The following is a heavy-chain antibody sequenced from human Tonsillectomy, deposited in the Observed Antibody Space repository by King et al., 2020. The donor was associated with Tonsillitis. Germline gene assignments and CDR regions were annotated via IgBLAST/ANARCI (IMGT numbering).Heavy chain of an antibody. CDR1: GYSFTTYW. CDR2: IYVGDSDT. D-gene: IGHD2-21*01. Sequence: QLVQSGAEVKKPGESLKISCEGSGYSFTTYWIGWVRQKPGKGLEWMGIIYVGDSDTRYSPSFQGQVTISADKSIITAYLQWSSLKASDTAMYYCARVAYCGGDCYSGDAFDIWGQGTMVTVSS. CDR3: ARVAYCGGDCYSGDAFDI. V-gene: IGHV5-51*03. J-gene: IGHJ3*02.